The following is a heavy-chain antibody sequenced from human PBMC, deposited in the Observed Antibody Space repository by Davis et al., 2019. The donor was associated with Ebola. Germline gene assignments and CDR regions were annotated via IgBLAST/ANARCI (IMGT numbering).Heavy chain of an antibody. CDR3: ARLSRFGVVIISYWYFDL. D-gene: IGHD3-3*01. CDR1: GFTFSSYA. CDR2: ISGSGGST. J-gene: IGHJ2*01. V-gene: IGHV3-23*01. Sequence: PGGSLRLSCAASGFTFSSYAMSWVRQAPGKGLEWVSAISGSGGSTYYADSVKGRFTISRDNSKNTLYLQMNSLRDEDTAVYYCARLSRFGVVIISYWYFDLWGRGTLVTVSS.